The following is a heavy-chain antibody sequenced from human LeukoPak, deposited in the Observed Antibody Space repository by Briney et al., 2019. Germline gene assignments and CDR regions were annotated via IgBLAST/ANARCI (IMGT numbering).Heavy chain of an antibody. D-gene: IGHD6-13*01. CDR2: ISSSGTTI. Sequence: GGSLRLSCAASGFTFSDYYMSWIRQAPGKGLEWVSYISSSGTTIYYADSVKGRFTISRDNAKNSLYPQMNSLRAEDTAVYYCARGLAAAGLDFDYWGQGTLVTVSS. CDR1: GFTFSDYY. V-gene: IGHV3-11*04. CDR3: ARGLAAAGLDFDY. J-gene: IGHJ4*02.